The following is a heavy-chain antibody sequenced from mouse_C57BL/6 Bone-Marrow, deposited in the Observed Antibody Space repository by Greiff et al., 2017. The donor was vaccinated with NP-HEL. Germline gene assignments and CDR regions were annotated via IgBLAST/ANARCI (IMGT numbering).Heavy chain of an antibody. Sequence: QVQLQPSGAELMKPGASVKLSCKATGYTFTGYWIEWVKQRPGHGLEWIGEILPGSGSTNYHAKFKGKATFTADTSSNTAYMQLSSLTTEDSAIYYCARTTVVPYYFDYWGQGTTLTVSS. CDR1: GYTFTGYW. D-gene: IGHD1-1*01. J-gene: IGHJ2*01. CDR2: ILPGSGST. CDR3: ARTTVVPYYFDY. V-gene: IGHV1-9*01.